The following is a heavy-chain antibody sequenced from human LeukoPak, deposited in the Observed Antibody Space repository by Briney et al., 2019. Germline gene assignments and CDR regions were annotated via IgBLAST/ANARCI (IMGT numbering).Heavy chain of an antibody. J-gene: IGHJ4*02. V-gene: IGHV3-7*01. Sequence: GDSLRLSCAASGFTFTKYWMTWVRQAPGKGLECVANMNQDGSEKYYVDSVKGRFTISRDNAKNSLYLQMSSLRAEDTALYYCASRSSVAASGPGWGQGTLVTVSS. CDR2: MNQDGSEK. D-gene: IGHD2-15*01. CDR3: ASRSSVAASGPG. CDR1: GFTFTKYW.